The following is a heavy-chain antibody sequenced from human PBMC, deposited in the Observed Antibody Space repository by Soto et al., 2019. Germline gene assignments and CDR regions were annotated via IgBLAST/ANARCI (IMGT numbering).Heavy chain of an antibody. J-gene: IGHJ5*02. CDR3: ARGDSSGYNNWFDP. D-gene: IGHD3-22*01. Sequence: TSETLSLTCTVSGGSISSYYWSWIRQPPGKGLEWIGDIYYSGSTNYNPSLKSRVTISVDTSKNQFSLKLSSVTAADTAVYYCARGDSSGYNNWFDPWGQGTLVTVSS. CDR2: IYYSGST. V-gene: IGHV4-59*12. CDR1: GGSISSYY.